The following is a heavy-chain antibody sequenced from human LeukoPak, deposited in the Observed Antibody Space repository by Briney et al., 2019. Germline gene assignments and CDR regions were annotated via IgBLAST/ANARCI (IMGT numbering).Heavy chain of an antibody. CDR1: GYTLTELS. V-gene: IGHV1-24*01. D-gene: IGHD3-9*01. Sequence: GASVKVSCKVSGYTLTELSMHWVRQAPGKGLEWMGGFDPEDGETIYAQKFQGRVTMTEDTSTDTAYMELSSLRSEDTAVYYCATDGEYDILTGYYTWGQGTLVTVSS. CDR3: ATDGEYDILTGYYT. J-gene: IGHJ4*02. CDR2: FDPEDGET.